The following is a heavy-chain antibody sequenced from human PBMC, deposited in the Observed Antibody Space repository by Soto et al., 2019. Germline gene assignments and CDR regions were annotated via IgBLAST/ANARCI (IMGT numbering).Heavy chain of an antibody. D-gene: IGHD2-21*02. V-gene: IGHV3-20*04. J-gene: IGHJ6*02. CDR3: ARVGDSAFYYGMDV. CDR1: GFTFDDYG. CDR2: INWNGGST. Sequence: GGSLRLSCAASGFTFDDYGMSWVRQAPGKGLEWVSGINWNGGSTGYADSVKGRFTIFRDNAKTSLYLQMNSLRAEDTALYYCARVGDSAFYYGMDVWGQGTTVTVSS.